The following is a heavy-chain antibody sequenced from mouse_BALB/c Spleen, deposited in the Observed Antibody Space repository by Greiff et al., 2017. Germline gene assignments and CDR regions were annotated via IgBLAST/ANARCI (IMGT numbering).Heavy chain of an antibody. V-gene: IGHV3-2*02. CDR1: GYSITSYYA. CDR3: ARGIHYYGYGFAY. CDR2: ISYSGST. Sequence: EVKLMESGPGLVKPSQSLSLTCTVTGYSITSYYAWNWIRQFPGNKLEWMGYISYSGSTSYNPSLKSRISITRDTSKNQFFLQLNSVTTEDTATYYCARGIHYYGYGFAYWGQGTLVTVSA. D-gene: IGHD1-2*01. J-gene: IGHJ3*01.